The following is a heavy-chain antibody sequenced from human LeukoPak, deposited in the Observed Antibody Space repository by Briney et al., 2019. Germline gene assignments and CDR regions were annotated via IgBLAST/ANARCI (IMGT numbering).Heavy chain of an antibody. D-gene: IGHD6-13*01. CDR2: IYYSGST. Sequence: SETLSLTCTVSGGSISSYYWSWIRQPPGKGLEWIGYIYYSGSTNYNPSLKSRVTISVDTSKNQFSLKLSSVTAADTAVYYCARDGSSWVNAFDIWGQGTMVTVSS. V-gene: IGHV4-59*12. CDR3: ARDGSSWVNAFDI. CDR1: GGSISSYY. J-gene: IGHJ3*02.